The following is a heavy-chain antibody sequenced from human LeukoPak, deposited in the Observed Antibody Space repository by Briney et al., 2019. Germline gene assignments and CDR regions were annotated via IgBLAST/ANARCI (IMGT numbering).Heavy chain of an antibody. Sequence: GRSLRLSCAASGFTFSNYGMHWVCQAPGKGMEWVAVISYDGSNKYYADSVKGRFTISRDNSKNTLYLQMNSLRAEDTAVYYCARVTRSGYCSSTSCYTDYWGQGTLVTVSS. CDR3: ARVTRSGYCSSTSCYTDY. J-gene: IGHJ4*02. CDR1: GFTFSNYG. CDR2: ISYDGSNK. V-gene: IGHV3-30*03. D-gene: IGHD2-2*02.